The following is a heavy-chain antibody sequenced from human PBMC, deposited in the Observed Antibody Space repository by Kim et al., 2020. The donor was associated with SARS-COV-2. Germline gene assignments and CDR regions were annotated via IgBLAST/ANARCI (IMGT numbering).Heavy chain of an antibody. CDR3: AKDRGDDYGDQNDY. CDR1: GFTFSRYA. D-gene: IGHD4-17*01. Sequence: GGSLRLSCAASGFTFSRYAMSWVRQAPGKGLEWVSTISGSGTRTYYAHPVKGRFSISRDNSKNTLYLQMNSLRAEDTAVYYCAKDRGDDYGDQNDYWGQGTLVPVSS. CDR2: ISGSGTRT. V-gene: IGHV3-23*01. J-gene: IGHJ4*02.